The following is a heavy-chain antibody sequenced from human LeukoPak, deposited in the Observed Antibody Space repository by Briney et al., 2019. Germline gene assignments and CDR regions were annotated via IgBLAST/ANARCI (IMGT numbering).Heavy chain of an antibody. CDR2: INQDGSEK. J-gene: IGHJ4*02. CDR1: GFTFSNYW. V-gene: IGHV3-7*01. CDR3: ASGQQLGY. D-gene: IGHD6-6*01. Sequence: GGSLRLSCAASGFTFSNYWMSWVRQAPGKGLEGVAYINQDGSEKYYVDSVKGRFTISRDNAKNSLYLQMNSLRAEDTAVYYCASGQQLGYWGQGTLVTVSS.